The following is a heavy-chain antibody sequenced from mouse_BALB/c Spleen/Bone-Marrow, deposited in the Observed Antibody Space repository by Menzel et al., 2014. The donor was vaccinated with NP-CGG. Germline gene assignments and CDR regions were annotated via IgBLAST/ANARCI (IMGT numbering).Heavy chain of an antibody. V-gene: IGHV1S81*02. CDR2: INPSNGRT. D-gene: IGHD1-1*01. CDR1: GYTFTSYW. Sequence: QVQLQQPGAELVKPGASVKLSCKASGYTFTSYWMHWVKQRPGQGLEWIGEINPSNGRTNYNEKFKSKATLTVDKSSSTAYMQLSSLTSEGSAVYYCARRTTTVVATDYWGQGTTLTGSS. CDR3: ARRTTTVVATDY. J-gene: IGHJ2*01.